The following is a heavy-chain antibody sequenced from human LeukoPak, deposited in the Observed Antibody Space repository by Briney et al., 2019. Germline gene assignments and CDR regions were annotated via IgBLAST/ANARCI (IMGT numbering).Heavy chain of an antibody. CDR2: IDPESGER. Sequence: GASVKVSCKVSGYTFTEMSIHWVRQTPGKGLEWLGGIDPESGERVYAQNFRGRVTMSEDTSTDTPYMEVSSLRSEDTAIYYCADFGVVTNWFDPWGQGTLVTVSS. CDR1: GYTFTEMS. V-gene: IGHV1-24*01. D-gene: IGHD3-3*01. J-gene: IGHJ5*02. CDR3: ADFGVVTNWFDP.